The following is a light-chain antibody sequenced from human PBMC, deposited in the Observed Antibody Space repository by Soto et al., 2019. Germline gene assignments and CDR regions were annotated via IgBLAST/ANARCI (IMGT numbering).Light chain of an antibody. CDR3: QQSDSTGTWT. V-gene: IGKV1-39*01. Sequence: IQMTQSPSSLSASVGDRVTMTCRASQSISSYLNWYQQKPGKAPKLLIYATSSLQSGVPSRFSGSGSGTDFTLTISSLQPEDFATYYCQQSDSTGTWTFGQGTKVEIK. CDR2: ATS. J-gene: IGKJ1*01. CDR1: QSISSY.